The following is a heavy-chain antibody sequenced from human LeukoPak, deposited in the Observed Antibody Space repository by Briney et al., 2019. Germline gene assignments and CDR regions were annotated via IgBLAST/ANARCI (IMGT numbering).Heavy chain of an antibody. CDR2: IYYSGGT. CDR1: GGAISSYY. D-gene: IGHD3-22*01. J-gene: IGHJ4*02. V-gene: IGHV4-59*01. Sequence: SETLSLTCTVSGGAISSYYWSWIRQPPGKGLEWIGYIYYSGGTKYNPSLMSRVTISVDRAQSQFSLSLSSATAADTAVYYCARDGLYDSSGYYMDYWGQGTLVIVSS. CDR3: ARDGLYDSSGYYMDY.